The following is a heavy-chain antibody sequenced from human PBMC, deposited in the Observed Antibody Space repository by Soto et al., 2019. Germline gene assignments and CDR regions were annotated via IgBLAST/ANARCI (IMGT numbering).Heavy chain of an antibody. V-gene: IGHV2-5*02. CDR3: AHQRLMVRGVITPTPGFDP. J-gene: IGHJ5*02. Sequence: SGPTLVQPTPPLTLTCTFSGFSLSTSGVGVGWIRQPPGKALEWLALIYWDDDKRYRPSLKSRLNITKDTSKNQVVLTMTNMDPVDTATYYCAHQRLMVRGVITPTPGFDPWGQGTLVTVSS. CDR1: GFSLSTSGVG. CDR2: IYWDDDK. D-gene: IGHD3-10*01.